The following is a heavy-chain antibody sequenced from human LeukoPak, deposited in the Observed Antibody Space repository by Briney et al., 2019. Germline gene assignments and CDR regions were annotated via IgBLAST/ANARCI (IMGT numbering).Heavy chain of an antibody. V-gene: IGHV4-39*01. J-gene: IGHJ4*02. Sequence: SETLSLTCTVSGGSISSSSYYWGWIRQPPGKGLEWIGSIYYSGSTYYNPSLKSRVTISVDTSKNQFSLKLSSVTAADTAVYYCARQGIAVAATGYWGQGTLVTVSS. D-gene: IGHD6-19*01. CDR2: IYYSGST. CDR1: GGSISSSSYY. CDR3: ARQGIAVAATGY.